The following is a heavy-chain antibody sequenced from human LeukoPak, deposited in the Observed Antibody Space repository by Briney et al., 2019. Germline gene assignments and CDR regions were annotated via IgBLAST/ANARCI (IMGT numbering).Heavy chain of an antibody. Sequence: PSETLSLTCAVYGGSFSGYYWSWIRQPPGKGLEWIGEINHNGSTNYNPSLKSRVTISVDTSKNQFSLKLSSVTAADTAVYYCARGPRYDYVWGSYRAWGDYWGQGTLVTVSS. CDR3: ARGPRYDYVWGSYRAWGDY. J-gene: IGHJ4*02. D-gene: IGHD3-16*02. CDR1: GGSFSGYY. CDR2: INHNGST. V-gene: IGHV4-34*01.